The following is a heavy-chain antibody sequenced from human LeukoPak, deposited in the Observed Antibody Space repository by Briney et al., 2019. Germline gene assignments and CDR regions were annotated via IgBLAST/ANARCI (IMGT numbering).Heavy chain of an antibody. Sequence: SQTLSLTCTVSGGSISNGDYYWSWIRQPAGKGLEWIGYIYYSGSTNYNPSLKSRVTISVDTSKNQFSLKLSSVTAADTAVYYCACSGWYWDGSWFDPWGQGTLVTVSS. V-gene: IGHV4-61*09. J-gene: IGHJ5*02. D-gene: IGHD6-19*01. CDR1: GGSISNGDYY. CDR3: ACSGWYWDGSWFDP. CDR2: IYYSGST.